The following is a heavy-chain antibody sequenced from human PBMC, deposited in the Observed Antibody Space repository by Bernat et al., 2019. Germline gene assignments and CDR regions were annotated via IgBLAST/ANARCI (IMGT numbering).Heavy chain of an antibody. CDR2: IKQDGSEK. V-gene: IGHV3-7*03. D-gene: IGHD1-26*01. J-gene: IGHJ3*02. CDR1: GFTFTKHW. Sequence: EVQLVEAGGGLVQPGGSLRLSCAASGFTFTKHWMSWVRQAPGKGLEWVANIKQDGSEKYYVDSVKGRFTISRDNAKNSVSLQMNSLRAEDTAVYYCERERLGSWDLLRGFVFDIWGQGTMVTVSS. CDR3: ERERLGSWDLLRGFVFDI.